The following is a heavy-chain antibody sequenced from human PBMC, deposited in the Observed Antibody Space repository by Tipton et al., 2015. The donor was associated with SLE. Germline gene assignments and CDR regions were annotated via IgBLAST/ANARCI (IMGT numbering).Heavy chain of an antibody. CDR2: INWNSGDI. J-gene: IGHJ6*02. V-gene: IGHV3-9*01. CDR1: GFTFDEYA. CDR3: ARTLLWFRDLYGMDV. Sequence: SLRLSCAASGFTFDEYAMHWVRQVPGKGLEWVSGINWNSGDIGYAESVRGRFTISRDNAKNSLYLQMNSLRAEDTAVYYCARTLLWFRDLYGMDVWGQGTTVTVSS. D-gene: IGHD3-10*01.